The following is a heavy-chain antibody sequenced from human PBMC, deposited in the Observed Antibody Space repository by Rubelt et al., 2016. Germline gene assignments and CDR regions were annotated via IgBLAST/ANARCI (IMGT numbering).Heavy chain of an antibody. CDR3: ARGPTSSSWYGARSGRGVNYFDY. CDR2: SGST. D-gene: IGHD6-13*01. J-gene: IGHJ4*02. V-gene: IGHV4-39*07. Sequence: SGSTYYNPSLKSRVTISVDTSKNQFSLKLSSVTAADTAVYYCARGPTSSSWYGARSGRGVNYFDYWGQGTLVTVSS.